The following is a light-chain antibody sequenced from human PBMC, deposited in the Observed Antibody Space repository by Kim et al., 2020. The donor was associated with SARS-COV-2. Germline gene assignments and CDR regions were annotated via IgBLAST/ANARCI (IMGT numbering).Light chain of an antibody. V-gene: IGKV1D-12*01. CDR2: SAS. J-gene: IGKJ5*01. CDR3: QQSNNFPLT. Sequence: AAVGDRVTITCRASQSISSCLAWYQQKPGKAPNLLIYSASILQNGVLSRISSSGSGADFTLPISSLQPEDSATYYCQQSNNFPLTFGQGTRLDIK. CDR1: QSISSC.